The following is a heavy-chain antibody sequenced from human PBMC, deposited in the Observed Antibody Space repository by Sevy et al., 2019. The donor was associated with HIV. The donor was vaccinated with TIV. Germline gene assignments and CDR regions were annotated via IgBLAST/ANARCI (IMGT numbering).Heavy chain of an antibody. CDR2: IWYDGSSK. CDR1: GFTFSSYG. V-gene: IGHV3-33*01. CDR3: ASGAYYYASRTENFDY. J-gene: IGHJ4*02. D-gene: IGHD3-10*01. Sequence: GGSLRLSCAASGFTFSSYGMHWVRQAPGKGLEWVALIWYDGSSKYYAVSVKGRFTISRDNSKNTLYLQMNSLRAEDTAVYYCASGAYYYASRTENFDYWGQGTLVTVSS.